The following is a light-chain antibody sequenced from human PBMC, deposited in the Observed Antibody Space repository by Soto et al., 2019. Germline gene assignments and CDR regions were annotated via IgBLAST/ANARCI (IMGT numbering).Light chain of an antibody. CDR3: QQYNNWPPFT. J-gene: IGKJ3*01. V-gene: IGKV3-15*01. Sequence: EIVMTQSPATLSVSPGERATLSCRASQSVSSNLAWYQQKPGQAPRLLIYGESTRATGIPARFSGSGSGTEFTLTISSLQSEDFAVYYCQQYNNWPPFTFGPGTKVDIK. CDR2: GES. CDR1: QSVSSN.